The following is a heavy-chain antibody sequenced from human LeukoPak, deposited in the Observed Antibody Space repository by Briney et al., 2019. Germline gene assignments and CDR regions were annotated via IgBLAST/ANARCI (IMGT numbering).Heavy chain of an antibody. Sequence: GGSLRLSCAASGFTVSSNYMSWVRQAPGKGLEWVSVIYSGGSTYYADSVKGRFTISRDNSKNTLYLQMNSLRAEDTAVYYCAKDVAVAGNFDYWGQGTLVTVSS. CDR2: IYSGGST. CDR3: AKDVAVAGNFDY. D-gene: IGHD6-19*01. CDR1: GFTVSSNY. V-gene: IGHV3-53*01. J-gene: IGHJ4*02.